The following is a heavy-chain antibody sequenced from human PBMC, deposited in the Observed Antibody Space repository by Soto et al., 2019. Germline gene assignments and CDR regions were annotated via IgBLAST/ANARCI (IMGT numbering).Heavy chain of an antibody. D-gene: IGHD2-15*01. V-gene: IGHV2-5*02. CDR1: GFSLSTSGVG. CDR3: AYLPCSGGSCSWFSFSGMDV. Sequence: QITLKESGPTLVKPTQTLTLTCTFSGFSLSTSGVGVAWIRQPPGKALEWLALIYWDDDKRYRPSLESRLTITNDTSKNQVVITLTNMNSVDTATYYCAYLPCSGGSCSWFSFSGMDVWGQGTTVTVSS. J-gene: IGHJ6*02. CDR2: IYWDDDK.